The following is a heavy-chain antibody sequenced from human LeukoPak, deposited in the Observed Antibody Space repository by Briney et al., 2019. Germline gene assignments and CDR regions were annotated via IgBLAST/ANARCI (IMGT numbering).Heavy chain of an antibody. J-gene: IGHJ6*02. Sequence: GGSLGLSWAASGFTFSGYGMSWVGQALGKGLEWVSGISCGGDSTYYADSVKGRFTISRDNSKNTLYLQMNTLRAEDTAVYYCAKSSGYYPYYYSMDVWGQETTVTVSS. V-gene: IGHV3-23*01. CDR2: ISCGGDST. D-gene: IGHD3-22*01. CDR3: AKSSGYYPYYYSMDV. CDR1: GFTFSGYG.